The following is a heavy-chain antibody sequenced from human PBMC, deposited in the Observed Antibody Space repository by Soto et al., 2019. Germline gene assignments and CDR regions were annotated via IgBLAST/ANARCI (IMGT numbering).Heavy chain of an antibody. D-gene: IGHD6-19*01. CDR3: ARSVEGHFDY. V-gene: IGHV3-48*02. J-gene: IGHJ4*02. CDR1: GFRLSIYS. CDR2: ITSDTNTI. Sequence: EVQLVESGGGLVHPGGSLRLSCAASGFRLSIYSMNWVRQAPGKGLEWSAYITSDTNTIKYADSVKGRFTISRDNAKNSVYLQMNSLRDEDTAVYYCARSVEGHFDYWGQGTVVTVSS.